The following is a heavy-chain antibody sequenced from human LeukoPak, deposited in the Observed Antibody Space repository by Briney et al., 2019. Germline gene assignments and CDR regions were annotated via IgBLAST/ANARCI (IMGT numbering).Heavy chain of an antibody. V-gene: IGHV1-46*01. CDR1: GYIFTSYY. Sequence: GSVKVSCKASGYIFTSYYMHWVRPAPGQGVEGMGLINPSGGGTKNAQKLQGGVTMTRDTSTSTVYMELSSLRAEDTVVYYCARDGGHVRFGESIAFHCWGQGTLVTVSS. CDR2: INPSGGGT. D-gene: IGHD3-10*01. CDR3: ARDGGHVRFGESIAFHC. J-gene: IGHJ4*02.